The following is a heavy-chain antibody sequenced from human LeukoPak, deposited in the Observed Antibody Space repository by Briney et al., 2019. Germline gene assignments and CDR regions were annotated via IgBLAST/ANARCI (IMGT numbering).Heavy chain of an antibody. J-gene: IGHJ4*02. CDR1: GGSISSSNW. CDR3: ARDPGRDTAMVTGPLF. V-gene: IGHV4-4*02. D-gene: IGHD5-18*01. Sequence: ASGTLSLTCAVSGGSISSSNWWSWVRQPPGKGLEWIGEIYHSGSTNYNPSLKSRVTISVDKSKNQFSLKLSSVTAADTAVYYCARDPGRDTAMVTGPLFWGQGTLVTVSS. CDR2: IYHSGST.